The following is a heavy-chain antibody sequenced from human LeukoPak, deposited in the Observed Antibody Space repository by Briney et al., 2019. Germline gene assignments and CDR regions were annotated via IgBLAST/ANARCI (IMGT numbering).Heavy chain of an antibody. CDR2: IIPIFGTA. D-gene: IGHD2-2*01. Sequence: GASVKASCKASGGTFSSYAISWVRQAPGQGLEWMGGIIPIFGTANYAQKFQGRVTITADKSTSTAYMELSSLRSEDTAVYYCASATTSSSLPSLGYWGQGTLVTVSS. J-gene: IGHJ4*02. CDR1: GGTFSSYA. V-gene: IGHV1-69*06. CDR3: ASATTSSSLPSLGY.